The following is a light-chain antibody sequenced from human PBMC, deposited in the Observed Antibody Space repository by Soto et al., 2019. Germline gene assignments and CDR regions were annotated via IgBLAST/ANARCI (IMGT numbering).Light chain of an antibody. CDR1: QSVRSN. J-gene: IGKJ4*01. Sequence: EILMTQSPATLSVSPGERVTLSCRASQSVRSNLAWYQQKLGQAPRLLIYGASTRATGIPARFSGSGSGTEFTLTISSLEPEDFAVYYCQQRSNWPLTFGGGTKVEIK. V-gene: IGKV3-15*01. CDR2: GAS. CDR3: QQRSNWPLT.